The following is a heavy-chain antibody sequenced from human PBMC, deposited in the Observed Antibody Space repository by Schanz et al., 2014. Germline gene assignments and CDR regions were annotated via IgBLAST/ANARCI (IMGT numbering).Heavy chain of an antibody. CDR2: ISTSNGNT. D-gene: IGHD2-2*01. CDR3: ARDRRRYCSTASCLHDNWFDP. V-gene: IGHV1-18*04. CDR1: GYTFSFTSYN. J-gene: IGHJ5*02. Sequence: QVQVEQSGPEVKKPGASVTVSCQASGYTFSFTSYNVHWVRQAPGQGLEWMGWISTSNGNTNYIQKLQGRVTMTTDTSTGTAYMELRSLRSDDTAVYYCARDRRRYCSTASCLHDNWFDPWGQGTLVIVSS.